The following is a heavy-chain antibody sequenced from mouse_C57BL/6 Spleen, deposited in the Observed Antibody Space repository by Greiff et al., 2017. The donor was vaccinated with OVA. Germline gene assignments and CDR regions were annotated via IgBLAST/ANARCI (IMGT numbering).Heavy chain of an antibody. J-gene: IGHJ2*01. D-gene: IGHD1-1*02. CDR2: ISDGGSYT. Sequence: EVKLVESGGGLVKPGGSLKLSCAASGFTFSSYAMSWVRQTPEKRLEWVATISDGGSYTYYPDNVKGRFTISRDNAKNNLYLQMSHLKSEDTAMYYCARDGGGYWGQGTTLTVSS. CDR3: ARDGGGY. V-gene: IGHV5-4*01. CDR1: GFTFSSYA.